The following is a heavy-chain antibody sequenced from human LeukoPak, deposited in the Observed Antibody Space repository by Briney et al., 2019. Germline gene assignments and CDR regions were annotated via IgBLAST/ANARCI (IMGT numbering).Heavy chain of an antibody. CDR2: IYTSGST. J-gene: IGHJ3*02. Sequence: PSGTLSLTCTVSGGSISSVSYYWSWTRQPAGKGLEWIGRIYTSGSTNYNPSLKSRATISVDTPKNQFSLKLSSVTAADTAVYYCARGVYSSSWYLTWGNAFDIWGQGTMVTVSS. V-gene: IGHV4-61*02. CDR3: ARGVYSSSWYLTWGNAFDI. CDR1: GGSISSVSYY. D-gene: IGHD6-13*01.